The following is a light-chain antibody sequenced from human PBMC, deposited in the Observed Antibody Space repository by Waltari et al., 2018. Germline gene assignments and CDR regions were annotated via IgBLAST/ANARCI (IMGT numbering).Light chain of an antibody. J-gene: IGLJ2*01. V-gene: IGLV4-69*01. CDR1: SGPSRYA. CDR2: LNSDGSH. Sequence: QLVLTQSPSASASLGASVKLTCTLSSGPSRYAIAWHQQQPEKGPRYLMKLNSDGSHSKGDGIPDRFSGSSSGAERYLTISSLQSEDEADYYCQTWGTGMGVFGGGTKLTVL. CDR3: QTWGTGMGV.